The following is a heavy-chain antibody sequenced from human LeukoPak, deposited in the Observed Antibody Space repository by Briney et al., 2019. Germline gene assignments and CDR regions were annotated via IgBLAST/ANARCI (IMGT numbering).Heavy chain of an antibody. D-gene: IGHD2-15*01. Sequence: GGSLRLSCAASGFTFSSFAMSWVRQAPGRGLEWVSAIRGSADSTYYADSVKGRFTISRDNSKSTLCLQMNSLRAEDTAVYYCAKQLGYCSDGSCYFPYWGQGTLVTVSS. J-gene: IGHJ4*02. V-gene: IGHV3-23*01. CDR1: GFTFSSFA. CDR2: IRGSADST. CDR3: AKQLGYCSDGSCYFPY.